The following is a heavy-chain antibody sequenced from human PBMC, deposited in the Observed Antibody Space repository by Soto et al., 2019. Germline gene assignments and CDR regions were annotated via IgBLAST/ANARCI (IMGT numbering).Heavy chain of an antibody. CDR3: AGELSNSPEYFDF. J-gene: IGHJ4*02. CDR1: GASINNRSYY. V-gene: IGHV4-30-4*01. Sequence: SETLSLTCTVSGASINNRSYYWSWIRQPPGKGLEWIGYIYYSGRTAYSPSLKSRIIISIDTSKNQFSLSLNSLNAADTAVYYCAGELSNSPEYFDFWGLGTLVTVSS. D-gene: IGHD6-6*01. CDR2: IYYSGRT.